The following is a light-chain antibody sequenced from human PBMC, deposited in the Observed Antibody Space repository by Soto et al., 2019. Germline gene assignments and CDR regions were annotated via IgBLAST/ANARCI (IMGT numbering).Light chain of an antibody. CDR1: QSVGSN. CDR2: DAS. J-gene: IGKJ2*01. CDR3: QQYTNWPYT. V-gene: IGKV3-15*01. Sequence: EIVLTHSPATLSVSPGERATLSCRASQSVGSNLAWYQQRPGQPPRRLIYDASTMATDIPSRFSGGGSGKEFTLTISSLQSEDCAVYYCQQYTNWPYTLGHGTKLQIK.